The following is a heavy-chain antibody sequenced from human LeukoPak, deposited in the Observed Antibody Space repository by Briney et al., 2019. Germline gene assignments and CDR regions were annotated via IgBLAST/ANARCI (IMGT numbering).Heavy chain of an antibody. J-gene: IGHJ6*03. CDR1: GFTFRSYS. CDR3: AREGPDEDYYDAPKSYYYYMDV. D-gene: IGHD3-22*01. V-gene: IGHV3-48*04. Sequence: GGSLRLSCTASGFTFRSYSMNWVRQAPGKGLEWVSYISSSSSTIYYADSVKGRFTISRDNAKNSLYLQMNSLRAEDTAVYYCAREGPDEDYYDAPKSYYYYMDVWGKGTTVTVSS. CDR2: ISSSSSTI.